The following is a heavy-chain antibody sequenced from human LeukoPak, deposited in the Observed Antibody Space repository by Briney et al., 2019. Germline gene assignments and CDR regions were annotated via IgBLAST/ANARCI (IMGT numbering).Heavy chain of an antibody. Sequence: ASVKVSCTASGYTFTSYYMHWVRRAPGQGLEWMGLINPTGGSTGYAQKFQGRVTMTRDMSTSTDYMELSSLRSEDTAIYYCARDNSVGDNAWWLDPWGQGTLVTVSS. CDR1: GYTFTSYY. D-gene: IGHD1-26*01. CDR2: INPTGGST. V-gene: IGHV1-46*01. CDR3: ARDNSVGDNAWWLDP. J-gene: IGHJ5*02.